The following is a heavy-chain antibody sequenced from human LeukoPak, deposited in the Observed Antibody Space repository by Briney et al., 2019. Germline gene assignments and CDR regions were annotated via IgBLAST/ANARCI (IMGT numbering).Heavy chain of an antibody. J-gene: IGHJ4*02. Sequence: SETLSLTCTVFGGSISSSPRYWGWIRQPPGEGLEWIGTICYSGDTYYNPSLRSRVTISLDTSKNQFSLKLSSLTAADTAVYYCARGPYHRGVFAYWGQXSLVTVYS. D-gene: IGHD2-2*01. CDR1: GGSISSSPRY. V-gene: IGHV4-39*07. CDR2: ICYSGDT. CDR3: ARGPYHRGVFAY.